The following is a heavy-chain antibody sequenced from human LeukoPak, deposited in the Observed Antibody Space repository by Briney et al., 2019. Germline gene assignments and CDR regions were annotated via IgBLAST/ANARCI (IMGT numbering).Heavy chain of an antibody. V-gene: IGHV4-34*01. CDR3: ASTYCGGGCYSGY. CDR1: GGSFSGYY. J-gene: IGHJ4*02. D-gene: IGHD2-21*02. Sequence: PSETLSLTCAVYGGSFSGYYWSWIRQPPGKGLEWIGEINHSGSTNYNPSLKSRVTISVDTSKNQFSLKLSSVTAADTAVYYCASTYCGGGCYSGYWGQGTLVTVSS. CDR2: INHSGST.